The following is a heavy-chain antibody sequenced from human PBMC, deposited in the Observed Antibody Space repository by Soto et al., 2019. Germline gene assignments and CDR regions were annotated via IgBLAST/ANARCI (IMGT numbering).Heavy chain of an antibody. Sequence: QVQLVQSGAEVKKPGASVKVSCKASGYTFTSYAMHWVRQAPGQRLEWMGWINAGNGNTKYSQKFQGRVTITRDTSSSIAYVELSSLTSEDTSVYYCARAPRSLISTGCSLFDYWGQGTLVTVSS. J-gene: IGHJ4*02. CDR1: GYTFTSYA. V-gene: IGHV1-3*01. D-gene: IGHD2-2*01. CDR3: ARAPRSLISTGCSLFDY. CDR2: INAGNGNT.